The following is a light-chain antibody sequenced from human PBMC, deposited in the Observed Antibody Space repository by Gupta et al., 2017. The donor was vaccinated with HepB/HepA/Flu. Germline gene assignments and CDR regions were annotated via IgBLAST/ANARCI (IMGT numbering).Light chain of an antibody. CDR3: QQYCSTPET. Sequence: DIVMTQSPDSLAVSLGERATINCKSSQSVLYSSNNKNYLAWYQQKPGQPPKLLIYWASTRESGVPDRCSGSGSGTDFTLTSSSLQAEDVAVYYCQQYCSTPETFGQGTKVEIK. V-gene: IGKV4-1*01. J-gene: IGKJ1*01. CDR2: WAS. CDR1: QSVLYSSNNKNY.